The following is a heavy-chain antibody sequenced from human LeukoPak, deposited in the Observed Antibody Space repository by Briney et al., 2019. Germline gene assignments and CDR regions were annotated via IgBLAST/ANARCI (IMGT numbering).Heavy chain of an antibody. D-gene: IGHD6-13*01. J-gene: IGHJ5*02. V-gene: IGHV1-24*01. Sequence: ASVKVSCKVSGYTLTELSMHSVRQSPGKGFEWMGGFDPEDGETIYAQKFQGRVTMTEDTSTDTAYMELSSLRAEDTAVYYCATDIAAALWYWFDPWGQGTLVTVSS. CDR3: ATDIAAALWYWFDP. CDR2: FDPEDGET. CDR1: GYTLTELS.